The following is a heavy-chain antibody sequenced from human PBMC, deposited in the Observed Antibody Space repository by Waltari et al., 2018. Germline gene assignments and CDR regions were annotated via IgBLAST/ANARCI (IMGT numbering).Heavy chain of an antibody. Sequence: DVQLVESGGGLVQPGESLRLSCAASGFTFGSCAMNWVRLAPGKGLEWVARMSGSGSNTYLADSVKGRFTISRDNSKNTLYLQMNSLTAEDSALYYCAKDRRGYDKDIEYWGQGALVIVSS. CDR1: GFTFGSCA. J-gene: IGHJ4*02. D-gene: IGHD5-12*01. CDR2: MSGSGSNT. V-gene: IGHV3-23*04. CDR3: AKDRRGYDKDIEY.